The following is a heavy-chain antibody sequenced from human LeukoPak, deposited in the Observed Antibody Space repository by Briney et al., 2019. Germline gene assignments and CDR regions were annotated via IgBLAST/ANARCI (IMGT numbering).Heavy chain of an antibody. J-gene: IGHJ3*02. CDR3: ARDRWEAFDI. CDR2: IIPIFGTA. Sequence: GASVKVSCKASGGTFSSYAISWVRQAPGQGLEWMGGIIPIFGTANYAQKFQGRVTITTDESTSTAYMELSSLKAEDTAVYYCARDRWEAFDIWGQGTMVTVSS. V-gene: IGHV1-69*05. D-gene: IGHD1-26*01. CDR1: GGTFSSYA.